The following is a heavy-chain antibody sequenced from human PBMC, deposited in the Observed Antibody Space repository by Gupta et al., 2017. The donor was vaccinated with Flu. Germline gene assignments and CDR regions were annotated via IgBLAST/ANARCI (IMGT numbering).Heavy chain of an antibody. CDR3: ARKGGGHCSGGTCYSFDY. D-gene: IGHD2-15*01. CDR2: IIPVFGPT. Sequence: QVQPVQSGAEVKKPGSSVKVSCQASGVTFTDYAINWVRRAPGQGLEWMGGIIPVFGPTKYAQKFQGRVTITADESTNTACLELSSLRSEDTAVYYCARKGGGHCSGGTCYSFDYWGQGTLVTVSS. CDR1: GVTFTDYA. V-gene: IGHV1-69*01. J-gene: IGHJ4*02.